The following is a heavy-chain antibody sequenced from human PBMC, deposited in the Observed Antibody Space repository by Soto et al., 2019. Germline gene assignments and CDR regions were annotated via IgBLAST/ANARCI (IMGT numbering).Heavy chain of an antibody. V-gene: IGHV3-33*08. D-gene: IGHD5-18*01. CDR3: ARDLDTAMVPQTFDY. J-gene: IGHJ4*02. Sequence: VGSLRLSCAASGFTFSSYGMHWVRQAPGKGLEWVAVIWYDGSNKYYADSVKGRFTISRDNAKNSLYLQMNSLRAEDTAVYYCARDLDTAMVPQTFDYWGQGTLVTVSS. CDR1: GFTFSSYG. CDR2: IWYDGSNK.